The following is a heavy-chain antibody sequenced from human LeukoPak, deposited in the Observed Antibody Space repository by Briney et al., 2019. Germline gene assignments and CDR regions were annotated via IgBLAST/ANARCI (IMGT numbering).Heavy chain of an antibody. CDR2: IRSDSSTK. D-gene: IGHD6-13*01. V-gene: IGHV3-48*04. CDR3: ARVGSIAAAGTPDY. Sequence: GGSLRLSCAGSGLSISNYGMNWVRQAPGKGLEWLSYIRSDSSTKYYADSVKGRFTVSRDNDKNSLFLQLNSLRADDTAVYYCARVGSIAAAGTPDYWGQGTLITVSP. J-gene: IGHJ4*02. CDR1: GLSISNYG.